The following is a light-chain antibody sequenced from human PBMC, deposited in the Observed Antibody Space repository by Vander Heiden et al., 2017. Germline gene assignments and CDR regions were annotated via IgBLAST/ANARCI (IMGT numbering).Light chain of an antibody. CDR3: QQHNSYSRT. CDR2: DAS. V-gene: IGKV1-5*01. Sequence: DIQMTQSPSTLSASVGDRVTIACRASQSISSWLAWYQQKPGKAPKLLIYDASSLESGVPSRFSGSGSGTEFTLTISSLQPDDFATYYCQQHNSYSRTFGQGPKVEIK. CDR1: QSISSW. J-gene: IGKJ1*01.